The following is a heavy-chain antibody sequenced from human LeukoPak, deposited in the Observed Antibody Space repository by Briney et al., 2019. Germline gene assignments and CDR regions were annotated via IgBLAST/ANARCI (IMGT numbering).Heavy chain of an antibody. CDR3: ARRRSYYDYVWGSYRHGYFDY. CDR2: INHSGST. Sequence: PSETLSLTCAVYGGSFSGYYWSWIRQPPGKGLEWIGEINHSGSTNYNPSLKSRVTISVDTSKNQFSLKLSSVTAADTAVYYCARRRSYYDYVWGSYRHGYFDYWGQGTLVTVSS. D-gene: IGHD3-16*02. V-gene: IGHV4-34*01. CDR1: GGSFSGYY. J-gene: IGHJ4*02.